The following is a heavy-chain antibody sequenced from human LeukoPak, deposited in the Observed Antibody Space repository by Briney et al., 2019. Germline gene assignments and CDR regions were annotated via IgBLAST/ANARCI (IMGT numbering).Heavy chain of an antibody. Sequence: ASVKVSCKASGYTFTSYAMNWVRQAPGQGLEWMGWINTNTGNPTYAQGFTGRFVFSLDTSVSTAYLQISSLKAEDTAVYYCARVNRPLTYYDFWSGYEGSSPMDVWGKGTTVTVSS. CDR1: GYTFTSYA. J-gene: IGHJ6*04. CDR2: INTNTGNP. CDR3: ARVNRPLTYYDFWSGYEGSSPMDV. D-gene: IGHD3-3*01. V-gene: IGHV7-4-1*02.